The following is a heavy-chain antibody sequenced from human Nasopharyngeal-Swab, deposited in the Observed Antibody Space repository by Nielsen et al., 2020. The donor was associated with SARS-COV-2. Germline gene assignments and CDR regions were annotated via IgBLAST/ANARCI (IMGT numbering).Heavy chain of an antibody. Sequence: SGPTLLYPTHTLTLTCTFSGFSFRPSGVGVVWIRHPPGKALEWLALIYCDDDKRYSPSLKSRLTVTKDTSKNQVVLTMTNMDPVDTATYYCAHRQSGTASGVLDVWGQGTTVTVSS. D-gene: IGHD1-7*01. J-gene: IGHJ6*02. CDR1: GFSFRPSGVG. CDR2: IYCDDDK. CDR3: AHRQSGTASGVLDV. V-gene: IGHV2-5*02.